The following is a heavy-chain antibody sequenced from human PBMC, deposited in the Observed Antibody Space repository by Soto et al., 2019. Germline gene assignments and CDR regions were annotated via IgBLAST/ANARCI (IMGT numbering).Heavy chain of an antibody. V-gene: IGHV4-31*03. Sequence: QVQLQESGPGLVKPSQTLSLTCTVSGGSISSGGYYWSWIRQHPGKGLEWIGYIYYSGSTYYNPSLKSRVTISVDTSKNQFSLKLSSVTAADTAVYYCARDYGGRTSTRYSGMDVWGQGTTVTVAS. CDR2: IYYSGST. J-gene: IGHJ6*02. CDR1: GGSISSGGYY. D-gene: IGHD2-2*01. CDR3: ARDYGGRTSTRYSGMDV.